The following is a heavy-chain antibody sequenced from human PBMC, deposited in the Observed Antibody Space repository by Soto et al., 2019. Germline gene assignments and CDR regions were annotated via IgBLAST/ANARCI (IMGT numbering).Heavy chain of an antibody. Sequence: QVRLQESGPGLVEPSETLSLTCTVSGGSISPSYWNWVRQPPGKRLEWIGCIYYTGNTYYNPSLKSRVTISRDTSKNQFSQEVTSVTAADTAMYYCAAGLDHNKVGYWGQGTLVTVSS. J-gene: IGHJ4*02. CDR2: IYYTGNT. CDR3: AAGLDHNKVGY. D-gene: IGHD3-16*01. CDR1: GGSISPSY. V-gene: IGHV4-59*01.